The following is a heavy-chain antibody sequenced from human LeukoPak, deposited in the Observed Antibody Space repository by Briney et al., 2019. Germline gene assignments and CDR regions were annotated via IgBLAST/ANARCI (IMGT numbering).Heavy chain of an antibody. D-gene: IGHD6-13*01. CDR2: TYYRSKWYN. CDR1: GDSVSSNSAA. V-gene: IGHV6-1*01. J-gene: IGHJ6*02. CDR3: ARDRGSSRVHFYYYYYGMDV. Sequence: SQTLSLTCAISGDSVSSNSAAWNWIRQSPSRGLEWLGRTYYRSKWYNDYAVSVKSRITINPDTSKNQFSLQLNSATPEDTAVYYCARDRGSSRVHFYYYYYGMDVWGQGTTVTVSS.